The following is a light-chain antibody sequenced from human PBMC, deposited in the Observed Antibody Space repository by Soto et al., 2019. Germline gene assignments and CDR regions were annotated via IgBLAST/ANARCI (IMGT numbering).Light chain of an antibody. CDR2: GAS. Sequence: EIVLTQSPGTLSLSPGERATLSCRASQSVSSNNLAWYQQRPGQAPRVVIYGASTRATGIPERFSGSGSGTDFTLTISRLDPEDFAVYYCQQYGRSPFTFGPGTKGDIK. V-gene: IGKV3-20*01. CDR1: QSVSSNN. J-gene: IGKJ3*01. CDR3: QQYGRSPFT.